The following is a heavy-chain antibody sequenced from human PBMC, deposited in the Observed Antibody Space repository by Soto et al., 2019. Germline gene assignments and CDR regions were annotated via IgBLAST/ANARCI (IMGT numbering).Heavy chain of an antibody. CDR2: ISAYNGNT. V-gene: IGHV1-18*01. J-gene: IGHJ4*02. Sequence: ASVKVSCKASGYTFTSYGISWVRQAPGQGLEWMGWISAYNGNTNYAQKLQGRVTMTTDTSTSTAYMELRSLRSDDTAVYYCARDSPRDYDFWSGSRYFDYWGQGTLVTVSS. D-gene: IGHD3-3*01. CDR1: GYTFTSYG. CDR3: ARDSPRDYDFWSGSRYFDY.